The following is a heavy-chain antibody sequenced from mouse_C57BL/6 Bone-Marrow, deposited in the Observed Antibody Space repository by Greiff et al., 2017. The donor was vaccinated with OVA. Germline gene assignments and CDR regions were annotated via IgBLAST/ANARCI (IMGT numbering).Heavy chain of an antibody. CDR3: AIYGHYYAMDY. Sequence: QVQLKESGAELAKPGASVKLSCKASGYTFTSYWMHWVKQRPGQGLEWIGYINPSSGYTKYNQKFKDKATLTADESSSTAYMQLSSLTYEDSAVYYCAIYGHYYAMDYWGQGTSVTVSS. CDR1: GYTFTSYW. J-gene: IGHJ4*01. V-gene: IGHV1-7*01. D-gene: IGHD1-1*01. CDR2: INPSSGYT.